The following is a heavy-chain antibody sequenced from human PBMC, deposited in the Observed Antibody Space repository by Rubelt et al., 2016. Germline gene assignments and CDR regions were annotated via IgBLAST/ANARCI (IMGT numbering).Heavy chain of an antibody. CDR1: GYTFTSYG. Sequence: QVQLVQSGAEVKKPGASVKVSCKASGYTFTSYGISWVRQAPGQGLEWMGWISAYTGDIHYAQRLQGRGTMSTDPSTTTAYMELKSLASDDTAVYYCTRGRYSGSDVHWEYWGQGTLVTVSS. CDR2: ISAYTGDI. D-gene: IGHD1-26*01. CDR3: TRGRYSGSDVHWEY. V-gene: IGHV1-18*01. J-gene: IGHJ4*02.